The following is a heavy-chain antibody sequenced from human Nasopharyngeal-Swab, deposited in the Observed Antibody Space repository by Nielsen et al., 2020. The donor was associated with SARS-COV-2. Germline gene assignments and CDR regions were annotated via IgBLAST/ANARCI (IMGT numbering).Heavy chain of an antibody. CDR1: GFIFSGYG. CDR3: AKDRYFAHYYFDY. D-gene: IGHD3-9*01. V-gene: IGHV3-30*18. CDR2: ISYDGSNK. J-gene: IGHJ4*02. Sequence: GESLKISCAASGFIFSGYGMHWVRQAPGKGLEWVALISYDGSNKFYAGSVKGRFTISRDNSKNTLYLQMNSLRAEDTAVYYCAKDRYFAHYYFDYWGQGTLVTVSS.